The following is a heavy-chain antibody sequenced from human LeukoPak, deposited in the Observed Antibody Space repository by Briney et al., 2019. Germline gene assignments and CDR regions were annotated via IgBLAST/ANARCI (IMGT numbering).Heavy chain of an antibody. CDR2: INPNSGGT. J-gene: IGHJ4*02. CDR3: AREDSDREQLGDY. D-gene: IGHD5-18*01. V-gene: IGHV1-2*04. CDR1: GYTFTSYY. Sequence: ASVKVSCKASGYTFTSYYMHWVRQAPGQGLEWMGWINPNSGGTNYAQKFQGWVTMTRDTSISTAYMELSRLRSDDTAVYYCAREDSDREQLGDYWGQGTLVTASS.